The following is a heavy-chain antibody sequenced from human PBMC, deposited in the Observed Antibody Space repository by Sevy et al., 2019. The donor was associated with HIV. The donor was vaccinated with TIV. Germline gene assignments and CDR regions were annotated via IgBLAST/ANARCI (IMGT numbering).Heavy chain of an antibody. Sequence: SETLSLTCAVYGGSFSGYYWSWIRQPPGKGLEWIGEINHSGSTNYNPSLKSRVTISVDTSKNKFSLKLSSVTAADTAVYYCAGEYSSSPKYWGQGTLVTVSS. V-gene: IGHV4-34*01. J-gene: IGHJ4*02. CDR1: GGSFSGYY. CDR2: INHSGST. CDR3: AGEYSSSPKY. D-gene: IGHD6-13*01.